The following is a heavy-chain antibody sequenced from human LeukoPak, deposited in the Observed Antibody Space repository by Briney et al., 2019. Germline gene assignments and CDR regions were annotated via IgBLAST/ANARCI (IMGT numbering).Heavy chain of an antibody. Sequence: SETLSLTCAVYGGSFSGYHWSWIRQPPGKGLEWIGEINHSGSTNYNPSLKSRVTISVDTSKNQFSLKVSSVTAADTAVYYCARGNYDYYDHWGQGTLVAVSS. D-gene: IGHD1-7*01. J-gene: IGHJ4*02. CDR3: ARGNYDYYDH. CDR1: GGSFSGYH. CDR2: INHSGST. V-gene: IGHV4-34*01.